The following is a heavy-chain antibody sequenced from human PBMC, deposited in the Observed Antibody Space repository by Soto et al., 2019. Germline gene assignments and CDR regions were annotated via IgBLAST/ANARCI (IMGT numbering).Heavy chain of an antibody. V-gene: IGHV3-23*01. CDR3: AKDKPGTTSFDY. D-gene: IGHD1-1*01. CDR2: ISERGDTT. Sequence: PWGSLRLSCAASGFTIIRNAMYFFRQAPGKGLEWVSGISERGDTTHYADSVKGRFTISRDTSKNTLYLQLNTLRADDTAVYYCAKDKPGTTSFDYWGQGTLVTVSS. J-gene: IGHJ4*02. CDR1: GFTIIRNA.